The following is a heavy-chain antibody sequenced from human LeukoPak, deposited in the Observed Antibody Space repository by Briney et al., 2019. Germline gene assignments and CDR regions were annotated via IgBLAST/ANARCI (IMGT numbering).Heavy chain of an antibody. CDR3: ATFSPRQQLVRWLSDDAFDI. D-gene: IGHD6-13*01. Sequence: PGGSLRLSCAASGFTFSSYGMHWVRQAPGKGLEWVAFIRYDGSNKYYADSVKGRFTISRDNSKNTLYLQMNSLRAEDTAVYYCATFSPRQQLVRWLSDDAFDIWGQGTMVTVSS. CDR2: IRYDGSNK. J-gene: IGHJ3*02. CDR1: GFTFSSYG. V-gene: IGHV3-30*02.